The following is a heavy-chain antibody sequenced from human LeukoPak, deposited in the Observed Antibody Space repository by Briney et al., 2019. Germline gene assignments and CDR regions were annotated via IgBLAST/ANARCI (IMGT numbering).Heavy chain of an antibody. J-gene: IGHJ4*02. V-gene: IGHV3-7*01. Sequence: GGSLRLSCTASGFSLSGYWMSWVRQAPGQGLEWVANIGKDGSWIHYADSVKGRFTISRDNAKNSLSLQMNSLRADDTAIYYCARDLDFYATDYWGQGTLVTASS. D-gene: IGHD2/OR15-2a*01. CDR3: ARDLDFYATDY. CDR1: GFSLSGYW. CDR2: IGKDGSWI.